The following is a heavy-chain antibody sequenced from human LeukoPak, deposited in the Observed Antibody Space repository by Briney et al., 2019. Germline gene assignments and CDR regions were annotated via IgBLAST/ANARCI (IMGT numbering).Heavy chain of an antibody. Sequence: ASVKVSCKASGGTFHSYTFTWVRQAPGKGLEWMGRVLPLSNTVDYAQTFKGRVTITADKSTSTAYMELRSLRSEDTAVYYCATDLYIRRDAFDIWGQGTMVTVSS. V-gene: IGHV1-69*08. CDR1: GGTFHSYT. J-gene: IGHJ3*02. CDR2: VLPLSNTV. D-gene: IGHD1-1*01. CDR3: ATDLYIRRDAFDI.